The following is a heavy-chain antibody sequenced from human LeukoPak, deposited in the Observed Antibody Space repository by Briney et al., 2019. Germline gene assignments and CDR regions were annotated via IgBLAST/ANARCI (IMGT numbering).Heavy chain of an antibody. Sequence: GGSLRLCCAASGFTFSSYSMNWDRQAPGKGLEWVSSISSSSSYIYYADSVKGRFTISRDNAKNSLYLQMNSLRAEDTAVYYCARESEIYTYYYDSSGYVDYWGQGTLVTVSS. CDR1: GFTFSSYS. J-gene: IGHJ4*02. CDR2: ISSSSSYI. D-gene: IGHD3-22*01. CDR3: ARESEIYTYYYDSSGYVDY. V-gene: IGHV3-21*01.